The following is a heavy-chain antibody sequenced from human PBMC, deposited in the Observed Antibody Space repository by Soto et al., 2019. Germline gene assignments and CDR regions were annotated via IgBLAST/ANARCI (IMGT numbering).Heavy chain of an antibody. Sequence: EVQLVESGGGLVQPGGSLRLACAASGFTFSSYWMNWVRQVPGKGLEWVANIKGDGSEKNYVDSMKGRFTLSRDNAKNSLYLQMDSLRVEDTAVYYCARDLDYYASGSSFDYWGQGTLVTVSS. CDR3: ARDLDYYASGSSFDY. V-gene: IGHV3-7*01. D-gene: IGHD3-10*01. CDR1: GFTFSSYW. J-gene: IGHJ4*02. CDR2: IKGDGSEK.